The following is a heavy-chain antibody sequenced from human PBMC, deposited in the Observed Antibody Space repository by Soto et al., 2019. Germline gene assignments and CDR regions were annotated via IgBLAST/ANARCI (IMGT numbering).Heavy chain of an antibody. D-gene: IGHD4-17*01. CDR1: GVSFWRHG. V-gene: IGHV3-33*01. CDR2: IGGDGARD. Sequence: PGGAPGPSRSTAGVSFWRHGMHRGPQAPGKGLEWVAVIGGDGARDSYADSVKGRFTISRDNGQNTLYLQMNGLRDEDTAVYYCARDDDYPDNGLDYWGQGTLVTVSS. CDR3: ARDDDYPDNGLDY. J-gene: IGHJ4*02.